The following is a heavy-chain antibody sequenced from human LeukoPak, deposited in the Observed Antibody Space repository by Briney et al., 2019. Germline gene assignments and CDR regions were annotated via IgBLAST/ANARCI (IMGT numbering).Heavy chain of an antibody. CDR2: IGEEKSGSWT. Sequence: GGSLRLSCAASGFTLSNYPMGWVRQAPVKGLEWLSAIGEEKSGSWTKSADSVKGRFTISRDNSENTLYLQMDSLIVEDTAVYYCAKAGVISGWDYWGQGVLVTVSS. V-gene: IGHV3-23*01. CDR3: AKAGVISGWDY. CDR1: GFTLSNYP. J-gene: IGHJ4*02. D-gene: IGHD3-3*02.